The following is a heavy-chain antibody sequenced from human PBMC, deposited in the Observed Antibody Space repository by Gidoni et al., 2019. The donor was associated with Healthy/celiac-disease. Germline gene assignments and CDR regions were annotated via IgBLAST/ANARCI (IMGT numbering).Heavy chain of an antibody. CDR1: GLTFSSYA. Sequence: EVQLLESGGGLVQPGGSLRLSCAASGLTFSSYAMSWVRQAPGKGLEWVSAISGSGGSTYYADSVKGRFTISRDNSKNTLYLQMNSLRAEDTAVYYCAKTIFGDYYFDYWGQGTLVTVSS. D-gene: IGHD3-3*01. J-gene: IGHJ4*02. CDR3: AKTIFGDYYFDY. CDR2: ISGSGGST. V-gene: IGHV3-23*01.